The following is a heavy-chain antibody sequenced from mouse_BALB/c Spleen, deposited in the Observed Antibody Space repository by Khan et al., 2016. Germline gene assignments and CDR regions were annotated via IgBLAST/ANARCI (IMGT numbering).Heavy chain of an antibody. CDR3: ARDLNWYFDV. CDR2: ISDGGSYT. V-gene: IGHV5-4*02. CDR1: GFTFSDYY. Sequence: EVELVESGGGLVKPGGSLKLSCAASGFTFSDYYMYWVRQTPEKRLEWVATISDGGSYTYYPDSVKGRFTISRDNAKNNLYLQMSSLKSEDTAMYYCARDLNWYFDVWGPGTTVTVSS. J-gene: IGHJ1*01.